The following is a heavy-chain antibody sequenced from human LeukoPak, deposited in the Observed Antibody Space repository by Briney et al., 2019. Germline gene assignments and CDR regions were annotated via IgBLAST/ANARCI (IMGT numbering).Heavy chain of an antibody. CDR1: GFTFSSYG. D-gene: IGHD6-19*01. J-gene: IGHJ4*02. CDR2: IWYDGSNK. Sequence: PGGSLRLSCAASGFTFSSYGLHWVRQAPGKGLDGVAVIWYDGSNKYYADSVTGRFTISRDNSKNTLYMQLNSMRAEDTAVYYCARSRWLVTPFDYWGQGTLVTVPS. V-gene: IGHV3-33*01. CDR3: ARSRWLVTPFDY.